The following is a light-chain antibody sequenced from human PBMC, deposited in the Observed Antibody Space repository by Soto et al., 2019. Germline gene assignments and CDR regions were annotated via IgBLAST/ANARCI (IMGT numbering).Light chain of an antibody. J-gene: IGLJ2*01. CDR2: DVR. V-gene: IGLV2-14*01. CDR3: SSYTSSSTVI. CDR1: SSDIGGYNY. Sequence: QSALTQPASVSGSPGQSITISCTGTSSDIGGYNYISWYQQLLGKAPKFIIYDVRNRPSGVSNRFSGSRSGNTASLTISGLQAEDEADYYCSSYTSSSTVIFGGGTKLTVL.